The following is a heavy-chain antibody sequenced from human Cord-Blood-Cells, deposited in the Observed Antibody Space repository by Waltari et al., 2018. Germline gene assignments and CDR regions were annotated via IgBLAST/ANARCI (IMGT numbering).Heavy chain of an antibody. Sequence: QVQLQESGPGLVKPSETLSLTCAVSGYSISSGYYWGWIRQPPGKGLEWIRSINHSGSTYYNPSLKSRVTISVDTSKNQFSLKLSSVTAADTAVYYCARDWGWKGLWNYGMDVWGQGTTVTVSS. CDR2: INHSGST. V-gene: IGHV4-38-2*02. CDR1: GYSISSGYY. J-gene: IGHJ6*02. D-gene: IGHD3-16*01. CDR3: ARDWGWKGLWNYGMDV.